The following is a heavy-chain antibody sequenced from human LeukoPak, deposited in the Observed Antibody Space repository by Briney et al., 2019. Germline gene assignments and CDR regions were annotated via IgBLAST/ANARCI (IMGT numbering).Heavy chain of an antibody. V-gene: IGHV4-38-2*02. D-gene: IGHD6-13*01. CDR1: GYSISSGYY. Sequence: SETLSFTCTVSGYSISSGYYWGWIRQPPGKGLEWIGSIYHSGSTYYNPSLKSRVTISVDTSKNQFSLKLSSVTAADTAVYYCARGPRGSSWYISGFDYWGQGTLVTVSS. J-gene: IGHJ4*02. CDR2: IYHSGST. CDR3: ARGPRGSSWYISGFDY.